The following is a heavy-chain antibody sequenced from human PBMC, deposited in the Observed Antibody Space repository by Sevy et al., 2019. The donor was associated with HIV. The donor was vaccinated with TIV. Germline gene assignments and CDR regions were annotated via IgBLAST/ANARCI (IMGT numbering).Heavy chain of an antibody. D-gene: IGHD2-21*02. V-gene: IGHV3-23*01. CDR1: GFTFSSYA. J-gene: IGHJ1*01. Sequence: LSLTCAASGFTFSSYAMSWVRQAPGKGLEWVSAISGSGGSTYYADSVKGRFTISRDNSKNTLYLQMNSLRAEDTAVYYCAKEAIVVVTAIQYFQHWGQGTLVTVSS. CDR3: AKEAIVVVTAIQYFQH. CDR2: ISGSGGST.